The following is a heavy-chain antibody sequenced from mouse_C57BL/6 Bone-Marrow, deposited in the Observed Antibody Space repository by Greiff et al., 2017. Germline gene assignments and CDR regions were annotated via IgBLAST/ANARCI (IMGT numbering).Heavy chain of an antibody. CDR3: ASSIYYDYGDV. Sequence: QVQLQQPGAELVMPGASVKLSCKASGYTFTSYWMHWVKQRPGQGLEWIGEIDPYDSYTNYNQKFKGKSTLTVDKSSSTAYMQLLSLTSEDSAVYYCASSIYYDYGDVWGTGTTVTVSS. CDR2: IDPYDSYT. CDR1: GYTFTSYW. D-gene: IGHD2-4*01. J-gene: IGHJ1*03. V-gene: IGHV1-69*01.